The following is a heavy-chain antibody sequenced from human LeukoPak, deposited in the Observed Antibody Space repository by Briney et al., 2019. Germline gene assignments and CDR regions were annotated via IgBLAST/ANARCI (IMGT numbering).Heavy chain of an antibody. CDR3: ARQVSDYFYYYIDV. CDR1: GGSISSSGYY. J-gene: IGHJ6*03. Sequence: PSETLSLTCSVSGGSISSSGYYWNRIRQPPGKGLEWVGSIYYSGTTYYNPSLKSRVTISEDTSKNRFSLMLTSVTAADTAVYYCARQVSDYFYYYIDVWGEGTTVIVSS. V-gene: IGHV4-39*01. CDR2: IYYSGTT.